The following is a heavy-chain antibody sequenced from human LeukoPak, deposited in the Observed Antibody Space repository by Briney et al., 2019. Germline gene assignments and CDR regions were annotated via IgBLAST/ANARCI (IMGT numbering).Heavy chain of an antibody. V-gene: IGHV3-30*02. J-gene: IGHJ4*02. Sequence: GGPLRLSCAASGFTFSSYGMHWVRQAPGKGLEWVAFTRYDGSDKYYVDSVKGRFTISRDNSKNTLYLQMNSLRAEDTAMYFCAKDRHVWGYSYGQTFDYWGQGTLVIVSS. D-gene: IGHD5-18*01. CDR2: TRYDGSDK. CDR1: GFTFSSYG. CDR3: AKDRHVWGYSYGQTFDY.